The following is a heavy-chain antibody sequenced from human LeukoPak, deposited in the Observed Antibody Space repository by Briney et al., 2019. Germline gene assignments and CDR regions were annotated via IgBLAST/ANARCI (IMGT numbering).Heavy chain of an antibody. Sequence: PGGSLRLSCAASGFTFSSYSMTWVRQAPGKGLEWVSYISSSSSTIYYADSVKGRFTISRDNAKNSLYLQMNSLRAEDTAAYYCARGQHGRDYGGNPQLFDYWGQGTLVTVSS. CDR2: ISSSSSTI. J-gene: IGHJ4*02. CDR1: GFTFSSYS. CDR3: ARGQHGRDYGGNPQLFDY. D-gene: IGHD4-23*01. V-gene: IGHV3-48*01.